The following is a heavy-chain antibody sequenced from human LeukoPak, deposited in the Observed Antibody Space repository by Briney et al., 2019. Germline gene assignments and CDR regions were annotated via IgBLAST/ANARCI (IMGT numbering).Heavy chain of an antibody. CDR1: GFTFSSYA. D-gene: IGHD6-13*01. J-gene: IGHJ4*02. CDR2: ISYDGSNK. V-gene: IGHV3-30-3*01. CDR3: ARDRAAAGYFDY. Sequence: PGRSLRLSCAASGFTFSSYAMHWVRQAPGKGLEWVAVISYDGSNKYYADSVKGRFTISRDNSKNTLYLLMNSLRAEDTAVYYCARDRAAAGYFDYWGQGTLVTVSS.